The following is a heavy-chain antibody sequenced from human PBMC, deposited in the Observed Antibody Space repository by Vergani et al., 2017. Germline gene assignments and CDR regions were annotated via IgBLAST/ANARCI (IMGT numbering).Heavy chain of an antibody. CDR2: ISWKSGSI. J-gene: IGHJ2*01. V-gene: IGHV3-9*01. CDR3: AKVHYDFWSGYPNLSPFDL. CDR1: GFPFSTYG. Sequence: VQLVESGGGVVQPGESLRLSCAASGFPFSTYGMHWVRQAPGKGLEWVSGISWKSGSIGYADSVKGRFTISRDNAKNSLYLQMNSLRAEDTALYYCAKVHYDFWSGYPNLSPFDLWGRGTLVTVSS. D-gene: IGHD3-3*01.